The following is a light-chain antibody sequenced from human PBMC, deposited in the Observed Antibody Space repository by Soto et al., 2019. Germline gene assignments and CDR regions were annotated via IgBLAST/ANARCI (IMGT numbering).Light chain of an antibody. J-gene: IGKJ1*01. CDR2: EAS. CDR1: QSNRSY. V-gene: IGKV3-11*01. Sequence: EVVLTQSPDTLSLPPGERATLSYRASQSNRSYLAWHQQKPGQAPRLLIYEASSRTTGIPARFSCSGSGTDFTLTICSLAPKDFAVYYCQHRTDWPPQWTLGQGTKVEIK. CDR3: QHRTDWPPQWT.